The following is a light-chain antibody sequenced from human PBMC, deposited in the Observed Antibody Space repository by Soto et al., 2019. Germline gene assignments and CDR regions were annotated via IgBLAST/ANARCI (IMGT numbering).Light chain of an antibody. CDR1: QSVNNN. CDR3: QQYNNWPSWT. CDR2: DIS. V-gene: IGKV3-15*01. Sequence: KGITRSRATLSGSLGKERKIACKASQSVNNNLAWYQQKLGQAPRLLIYDISTMAIGVPARFSGSGSGTQFTLTVSSLPSDYSAIYHCQQYNNWPSWTFGQGTKVDIK. J-gene: IGKJ1*01.